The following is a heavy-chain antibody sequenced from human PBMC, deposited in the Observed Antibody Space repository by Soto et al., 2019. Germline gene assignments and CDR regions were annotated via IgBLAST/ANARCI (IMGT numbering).Heavy chain of an antibody. CDR1: VYTFTSYG. CDR3: AVITGYYDFWSGKGYYYGMDV. J-gene: IGHJ6*02. D-gene: IGHD3-3*01. CDR2: ISAYNGNT. V-gene: IGHV1-18*01. Sequence: GXSVKVSCKASVYTFTSYGISWVRQAPGQGLEWVGWISAYNGNTNYAQKLQGRVTMTTDTSTSTAYMELRSLRSDDTAVYYCAVITGYYDFWSGKGYYYGMDVWGQGTTVTVSS.